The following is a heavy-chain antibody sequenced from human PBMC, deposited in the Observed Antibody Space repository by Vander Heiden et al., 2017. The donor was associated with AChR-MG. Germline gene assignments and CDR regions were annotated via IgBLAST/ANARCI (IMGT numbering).Heavy chain of an antibody. Sequence: QVQLVQSGAEVKKPGASVKVSCKASGYTFTGYYMHWVRQAPGQGLEWMGWINPNSGGTNYAQKFQGRVTMTRDTSISTAYMELSRLRSDDTAVYYCARSLGYCSGGSCYGVRETVDYWGQGTLVTVSS. CDR1: GYTFTGYY. D-gene: IGHD2-15*01. J-gene: IGHJ4*02. V-gene: IGHV1-2*02. CDR2: INPNSGGT. CDR3: ARSLGYCSGGSCYGVRETVDY.